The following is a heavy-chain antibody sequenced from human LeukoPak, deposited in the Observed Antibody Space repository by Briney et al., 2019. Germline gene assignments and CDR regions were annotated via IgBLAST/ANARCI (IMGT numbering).Heavy chain of an antibody. J-gene: IGHJ4*02. D-gene: IGHD2-8*01. Sequence: KPGESLKISCKGSGYDFTTYWIGWVRQMPGKGLEWVGIIYPTDSDVTYSPSFQGQVTISADRSINTAYLQWSSLKASDTGFYYCARVFYTNKPGGFDYWGRGTLVTVSS. V-gene: IGHV5-51*01. CDR2: IYPTDSDV. CDR3: ARVFYTNKPGGFDY. CDR1: GYDFTTYW.